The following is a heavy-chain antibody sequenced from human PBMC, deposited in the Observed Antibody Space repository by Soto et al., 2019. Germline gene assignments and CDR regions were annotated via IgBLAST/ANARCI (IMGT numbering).Heavy chain of an antibody. J-gene: IGHJ4*02. D-gene: IGHD3-10*01. CDR1: GFTFSRYE. CDR2: ISHNAITM. CDR3: AREVAGGSYF. V-gene: IGHV3-48*03. Sequence: GGCLRLSFAASGFTFSRYENKWVRQAPGKGLEWVSSISHNAITMDYADSVKGRFTISRDNAQNSLYLQMNSLRVEDTAVYYCAREVAGGSYFWGQGTLVTVS.